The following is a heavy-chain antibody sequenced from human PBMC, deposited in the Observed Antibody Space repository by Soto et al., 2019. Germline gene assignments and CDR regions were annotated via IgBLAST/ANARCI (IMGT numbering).Heavy chain of an antibody. Sequence: GGSLRISCAASGFTFSSYAMCWVRQAPGKGLEWVSAISGSGGSTYYADSVKGRFTISRDNSKNTLYLQMNSLRAEDTAVYYCAKDPLDSSSAGGWLVPWGQGTLVTVSS. V-gene: IGHV3-23*01. D-gene: IGHD6-13*01. J-gene: IGHJ5*02. CDR2: ISGSGGST. CDR3: AKDPLDSSSAGGWLVP. CDR1: GFTFSSYA.